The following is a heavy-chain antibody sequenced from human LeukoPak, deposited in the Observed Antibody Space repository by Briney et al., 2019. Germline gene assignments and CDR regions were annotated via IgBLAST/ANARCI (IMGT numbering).Heavy chain of an antibody. Sequence: TGGSLRLSCATSGFTFSGYGMNWVRQAPGKGLEWVSCISNGGGNTYYADSVKGRFTISRDNSNNTLYLQMNSLRAEDTAVYYCAKAVVVPAARSRYFDYWGQGSLVTVSS. CDR1: GFTFSGYG. CDR2: ISNGGGNT. D-gene: IGHD2-2*01. J-gene: IGHJ4*02. V-gene: IGHV3-23*01. CDR3: AKAVVVPAARSRYFDY.